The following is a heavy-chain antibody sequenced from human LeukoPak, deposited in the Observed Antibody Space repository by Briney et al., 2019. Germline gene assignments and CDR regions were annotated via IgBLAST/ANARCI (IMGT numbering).Heavy chain of an antibody. CDR2: INPNSGGT. CDR1: GYTFTGYY. D-gene: IGHD3-9*01. V-gene: IGHV1-2*02. J-gene: IGHJ4*02. CDR3: AGDQRAFDWLLPFDY. Sequence: ASVKVSCKASGYTFTGYYMHWVRQAPGQALEWMGWINPNSGGTNYAQKFQGRVTMTRDTSISTAYMELSRLRSDDTAVYYCAGDQRAFDWLLPFDYWGQGTLVTVSS.